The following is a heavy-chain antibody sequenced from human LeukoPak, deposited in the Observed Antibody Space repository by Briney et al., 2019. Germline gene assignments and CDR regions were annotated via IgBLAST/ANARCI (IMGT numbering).Heavy chain of an antibody. Sequence: GGSLRLSCAASGFTFSSYWMTWVRQAPGEGLEWVANIKQDGSERYYVDSVKGRFTISRDNAKNSLYLQMNSLRAEDTAVYYCARDKMSYYYYGMDVWGQGTTVTVSS. CDR1: GFTFSSYW. CDR2: IKQDGSER. CDR3: ARDKMSYYYYGMDV. V-gene: IGHV3-7*01. J-gene: IGHJ6*02.